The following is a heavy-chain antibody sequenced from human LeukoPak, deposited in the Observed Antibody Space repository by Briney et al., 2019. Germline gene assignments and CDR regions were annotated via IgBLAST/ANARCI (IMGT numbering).Heavy chain of an antibody. CDR2: ISGSGGST. J-gene: IGHJ4*02. CDR3: AKVIVVVPAANNYFDY. Sequence: GGSLRLSCAASGFTFSSYAMSWVRQAPGKGLGWVSAISGSGGSTYYADSVKGRFTISRDNSKNTLYLQMNSLRAEDTAVYYCAKVIVVVPAANNYFDYWGQGTLVTVSS. V-gene: IGHV3-23*01. CDR1: GFTFSSYA. D-gene: IGHD2-2*01.